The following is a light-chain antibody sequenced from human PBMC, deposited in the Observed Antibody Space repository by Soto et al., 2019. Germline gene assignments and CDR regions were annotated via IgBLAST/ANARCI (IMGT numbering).Light chain of an antibody. Sequence: EIGFTQSAAMLSVFPTARATXXCRASQSISSNLAWYQQKPGQGPRLLIYDASTRAAGIPTGFSGSGSGTDFTLTISRLEPEDFAVFYCQQYGRSEIIFGEGTRIEIK. CDR2: DAS. V-gene: IGKV3-15*01. J-gene: IGKJ5*01. CDR3: QQYGRSEII. CDR1: QSISSN.